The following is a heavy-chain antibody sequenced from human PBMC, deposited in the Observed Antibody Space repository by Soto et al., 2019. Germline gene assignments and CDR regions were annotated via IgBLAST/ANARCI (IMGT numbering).Heavy chain of an antibody. Sequence: GGSLRLFCTASGFTFGDYAMSWFRQAPGKGLEWVGFIRSKAYGGTTEYAASVKGRFTISRDDSKSIAYLQMNSLKTEDTAVYYCTRDHEGPGGYGAFDIWGQGTMVTVSS. CDR1: GFTFGDYA. J-gene: IGHJ3*02. V-gene: IGHV3-49*03. CDR2: IRSKAYGGTT. CDR3: TRDHEGPGGYGAFDI. D-gene: IGHD6-13*01.